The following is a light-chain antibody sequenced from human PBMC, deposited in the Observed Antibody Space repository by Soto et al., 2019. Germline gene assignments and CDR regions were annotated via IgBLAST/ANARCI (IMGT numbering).Light chain of an antibody. CDR2: SDD. CDR1: SSNIGSNY. CDR3: SSYTTTGTQV. V-gene: IGLV1-44*01. Sequence: QSVLTQPPSASGTPGQRVTISCSGSSSNIGSNYVNWYQHLPGTAPKLLIYSDDQRPSGVPDRFSGSKSGTSASLAISGLQSEDEADYYCSSYTTTGTQVFGTGTKVTVL. J-gene: IGLJ1*01.